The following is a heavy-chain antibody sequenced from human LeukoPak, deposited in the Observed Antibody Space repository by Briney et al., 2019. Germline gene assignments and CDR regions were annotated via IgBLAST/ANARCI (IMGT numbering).Heavy chain of an antibody. J-gene: IGHJ5*01. Sequence: GSLRLSCAASGFTFRSYWMSWVRQPPGKGLEWIGEISHSGSTNYNPSLKSRLTISVDKSNNQFSLRLSSVTVADTAVYYCVRGAGAGGSSDWFDPWGQGTLVTVSP. CDR3: VRGAGAGGSSDWFDP. D-gene: IGHD3-10*01. CDR1: GFTFRSYW. CDR2: ISHSGST. V-gene: IGHV4-4*02.